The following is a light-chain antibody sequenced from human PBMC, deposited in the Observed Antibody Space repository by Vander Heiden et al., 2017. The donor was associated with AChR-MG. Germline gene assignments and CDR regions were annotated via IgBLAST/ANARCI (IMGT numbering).Light chain of an antibody. Sequence: EIVLTQSPGPLSLSPGERATLSCRASQSVSSSYLAWYQQKPSQAPRLLIYGATSRATGIPGRFSGSGSGRDFTLTISRLEPEDVAVYYGQQYGSSPWTFGQGTKVEIK. J-gene: IGKJ1*01. CDR2: GAT. CDR3: QQYGSSPWT. CDR1: QSVSSSY. V-gene: IGKV3-20*01.